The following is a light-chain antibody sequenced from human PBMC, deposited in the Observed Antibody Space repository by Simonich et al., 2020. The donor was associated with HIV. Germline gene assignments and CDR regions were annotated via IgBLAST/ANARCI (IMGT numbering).Light chain of an antibody. J-gene: IGKJ2*01. Sequence: DIVMTQSPDPLAVSLCERATIHCKSSQSVLYSSNNKNYLAWYQQKPRQPPNLLIYWASTRESGVPDRFSGSGSVTNFTLTISSLQAEDVALYYCQQYFSTPYTFGQGTKLEIK. V-gene: IGKV4-1*01. CDR3: QQYFSTPYT. CDR2: WAS. CDR1: QSVLYSSNNKNY.